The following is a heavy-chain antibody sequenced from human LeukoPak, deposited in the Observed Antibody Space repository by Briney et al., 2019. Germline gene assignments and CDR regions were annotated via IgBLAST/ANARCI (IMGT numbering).Heavy chain of an antibody. CDR1: DFNFSWYW. V-gene: IGHV3-74*01. Sequence: PGGSLRLSCAASDFNFSWYWMYWVRQAPGNGLVWVSGIDSDGTSTTYADSVKGRFTISRDNAKNTVYLQMNSLRAEDTAVYYCASYFTMVRGVITPWGQGTLVTVSS. J-gene: IGHJ5*02. CDR2: IDSDGTST. CDR3: ASYFTMVRGVITP. D-gene: IGHD3-10*01.